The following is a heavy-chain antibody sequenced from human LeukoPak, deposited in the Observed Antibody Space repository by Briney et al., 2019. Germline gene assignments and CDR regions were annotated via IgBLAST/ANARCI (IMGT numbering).Heavy chain of an antibody. D-gene: IGHD6-19*01. CDR1: GFTVSNNY. V-gene: IGHV3-53*01. CDR2: IYSGGST. J-gene: IGHJ4*02. CDR3: VRYLSGWYYFDW. Sequence: GGSLRLSCAASGFTVSNNYMSWVRQAPGKGLEWVSVIYSGGSTYYADSMKGRFTISRDNSKNTLYLQINSLTAEDTAIYYCVRYLSGWYYFDWWGQGTLVTVSS.